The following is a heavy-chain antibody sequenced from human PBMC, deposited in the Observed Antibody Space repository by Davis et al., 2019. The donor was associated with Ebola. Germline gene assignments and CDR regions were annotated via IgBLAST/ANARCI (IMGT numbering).Heavy chain of an antibody. D-gene: IGHD1-26*01. Sequence: GSLRLSCTVSGGSISSSSYYWSWIRQPPGKGLEWIGYIYYSGSTNYNPSLKSRVTISVDTSKNQFSLKLSSVTAADTAVYYCARDTWYSGDDNGGDWGQGTLVTVSS. J-gene: IGHJ4*02. V-gene: IGHV4-61*01. CDR2: IYYSGST. CDR1: GGSISSSSYY. CDR3: ARDTWYSGDDNGGD.